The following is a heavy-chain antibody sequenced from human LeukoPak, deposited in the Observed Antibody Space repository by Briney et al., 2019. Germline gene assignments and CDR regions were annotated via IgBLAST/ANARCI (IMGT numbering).Heavy chain of an antibody. J-gene: IGHJ4*02. CDR1: GFTFRDYY. CDR3: AREEGYYYGSGTHRVPFFDY. Sequence: GGSLRLSCAASGFTFRDYYMSWIRQAPGKGLEWVSYISSSGSTIYYADSVKGRFTISRDNAKNSLYLQMNSLRAEDTAVYYCAREEGYYYGSGTHRVPFFDYWGQGTLVTVSS. D-gene: IGHD3-10*01. CDR2: ISSSGSTI. V-gene: IGHV3-11*01.